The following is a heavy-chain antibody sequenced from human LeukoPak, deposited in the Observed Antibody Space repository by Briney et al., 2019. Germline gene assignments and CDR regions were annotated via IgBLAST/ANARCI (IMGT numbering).Heavy chain of an antibody. D-gene: IGHD2-21*01. CDR2: TYDTGVT. Sequence: PSETLSLSCTGSGGSISPYHWAWIPQSPEKGLEWIGYTYDTGVTNYNPSLRSRLSISVDTSKNLFSLYMRSVTAADTAVYYCARVIPPLIGYYHYHYMDVWGNGTTVTVSS. CDR3: ARVIPPLIGYYHYHYMDV. V-gene: IGHV4-59*01. CDR1: GGSISPYH. J-gene: IGHJ6*03.